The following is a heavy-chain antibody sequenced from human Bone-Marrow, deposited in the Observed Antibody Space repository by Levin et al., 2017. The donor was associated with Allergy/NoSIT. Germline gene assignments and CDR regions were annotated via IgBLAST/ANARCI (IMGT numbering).Heavy chain of an antibody. J-gene: IGHJ3*01. CDR3: ARDLGDWKPLGAFDF. Sequence: GGSLRLSCAASGFTFTNYAVHWVRQAPGKGLEWVAVLSHDGGNKYYADSVKGRFTISRDNPKNTLYLQMNSLKPEDTAVYFCARDLGDWKPLGAFDFWGRGTLVAVSS. CDR1: GFTFTNYA. D-gene: IGHD3-16*01. V-gene: IGHV3-30-3*01. CDR2: LSHDGGNK.